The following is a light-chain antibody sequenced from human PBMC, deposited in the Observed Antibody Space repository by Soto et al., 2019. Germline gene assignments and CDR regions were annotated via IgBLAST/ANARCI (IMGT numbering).Light chain of an antibody. Sequence: QSALTQPASVSVSPGQSITSSCTGTSSDVGLYDYVSWYQQHPGKAPQLMIYAVSNRPSGVSNRFSASKSGNTASLFISGLQAEDEADYYCSSYTSDSSYVFGSGTKVTVL. CDR1: SSDVGLYDY. CDR2: AVS. CDR3: SSYTSDSSYV. J-gene: IGLJ1*01. V-gene: IGLV2-14*01.